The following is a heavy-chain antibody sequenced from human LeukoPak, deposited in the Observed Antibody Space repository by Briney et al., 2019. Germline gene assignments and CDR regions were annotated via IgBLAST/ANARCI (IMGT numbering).Heavy chain of an antibody. CDR1: GFTFSSYE. CDR3: ARVGGWYYYYYYMDV. CDR2: ISSSGSTI. D-gene: IGHD6-19*01. Sequence: GGSLRLSCAASGFTFSSYEMNWVRQAPGKGLEWVSYISSSGSTIYYADSVKGRFTISRDNAKNSLYLQMNSLRAEDTALYYCARVGGWYYYYYYMDVWGKGTTVTVSS. V-gene: IGHV3-48*03. J-gene: IGHJ6*03.